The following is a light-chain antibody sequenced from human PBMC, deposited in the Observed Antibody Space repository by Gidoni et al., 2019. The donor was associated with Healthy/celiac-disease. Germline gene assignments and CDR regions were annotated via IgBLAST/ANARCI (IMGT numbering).Light chain of an antibody. CDR1: QGISSY. V-gene: IGKV1-9*01. Sequence: IQLTQSPSSLSASVGDRVTITCRASQGISSYLAWYQQKPGKAPKLLIYAASTLQSGVPSRFSGRGSGTDFTLTISSLQPEDFATYHCQQLNSYPRTFGGGTKVEIK. J-gene: IGKJ4*01. CDR2: AAS. CDR3: QQLNSYPRT.